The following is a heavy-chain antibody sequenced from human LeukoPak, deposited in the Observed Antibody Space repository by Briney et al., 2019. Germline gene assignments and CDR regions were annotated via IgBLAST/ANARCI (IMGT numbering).Heavy chain of an antibody. CDR1: GGSISSGGYY. J-gene: IGHJ6*04. CDR2: IYYSGST. CDR3: ARGDYGSGSPTQQYYYYGVDV. Sequence: SQTLSLTCTVSGGSISSGGYYWSWIRQHPGKGLEWIGYIYYSGSTYYNPSLKSRVTISVDTSKNQFSLKLSSVTAADTAVYYCARGDYGSGSPTQQYYYYGVDVWGKGTTVTVSS. V-gene: IGHV4-31*03. D-gene: IGHD3-10*01.